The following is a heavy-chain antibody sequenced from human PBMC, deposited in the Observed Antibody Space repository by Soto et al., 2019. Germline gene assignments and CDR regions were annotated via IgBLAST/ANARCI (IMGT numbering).Heavy chain of an antibody. CDR1: GFTFTSDS. V-gene: IGHV3-21*06. J-gene: IGHJ4*02. CDR2: ISSHGRDI. Sequence: PGESLRLSCEASGFTFTSDSMTWVRQAPGKGLEWVSSISSHGRDIFYADSVKGRFTISRDNAKDSLHLQMNSLTGEDSAVYYCTRGAALAGKLDLWGQGTLVTVSS. D-gene: IGHD6-19*01. CDR3: TRGAALAGKLDL.